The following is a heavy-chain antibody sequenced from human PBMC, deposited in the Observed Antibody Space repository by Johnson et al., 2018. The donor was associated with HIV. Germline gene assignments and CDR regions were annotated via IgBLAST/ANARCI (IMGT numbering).Heavy chain of an antibody. CDR2: VSYNEDKK. CDR1: GFTFRTYP. Sequence: VESGGGVVQPGRSLRLSCAASGFTFRTYPMHWVRQAPGKGLEWMAVVSYNEDKKYYADSVKGRFTISRDNSKNTLYLQMNSLRAEDTAVYYCARVGDWGAFDIWGQGTMVTVSS. CDR3: ARVGDWGAFDI. D-gene: IGHD3-16*01. J-gene: IGHJ3*02. V-gene: IGHV3-30*04.